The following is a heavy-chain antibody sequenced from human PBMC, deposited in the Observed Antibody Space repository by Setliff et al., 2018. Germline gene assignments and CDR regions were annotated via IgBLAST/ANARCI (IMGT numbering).Heavy chain of an antibody. J-gene: IGHJ6*03. V-gene: IGHV4-4*02. D-gene: IGHD3-3*01. Sequence: PSETLSLTCTVSGESIRSNNWWNWVRQPPGKGLEWIGDIYQSGTTNYNPSLKSRVTISADTSKNQFSLSLSSVTAADTAVYYCARMSGFQYMDVWGKGTTVTVSS. CDR1: GESIRSNNW. CDR2: IYQSGTT. CDR3: ARMSGFQYMDV.